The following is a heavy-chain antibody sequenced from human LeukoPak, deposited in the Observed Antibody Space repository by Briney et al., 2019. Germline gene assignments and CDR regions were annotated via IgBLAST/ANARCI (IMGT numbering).Heavy chain of an antibody. CDR1: GYSFTSYY. Sequence: EASVKVSCKASGYSFTSYYMHWVRQAPGQGLEWMGIIDPSGGSTNYAQKFQGRITMTRDTSMSTVYMDLSSLTSEDTAIYYCASLGSGSSPIIDFDYWGQGTLVTVSS. V-gene: IGHV1-46*01. CDR2: IDPSGGST. J-gene: IGHJ4*02. CDR3: ASLGSGSSPIIDFDY. D-gene: IGHD3-10*01.